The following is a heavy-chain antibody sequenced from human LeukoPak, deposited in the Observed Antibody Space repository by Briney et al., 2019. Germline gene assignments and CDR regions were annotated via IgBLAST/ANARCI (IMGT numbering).Heavy chain of an antibody. J-gene: IGHJ4*02. CDR3: TRSTGWYNYFDY. CDR2: ISWNSGSI. V-gene: IGHV3-9*03. Sequence: GGSLRLSCAASGFTFDNYAMHWVRQAPGKGLEWVSGISWNSGSIDYADSVKGRFTISRDNAKNSLYLQMNSLRAEDMALCFCTRSTGWYNYFDYWGQGTLVTVSS. D-gene: IGHD6-19*01. CDR1: GFTFDNYA.